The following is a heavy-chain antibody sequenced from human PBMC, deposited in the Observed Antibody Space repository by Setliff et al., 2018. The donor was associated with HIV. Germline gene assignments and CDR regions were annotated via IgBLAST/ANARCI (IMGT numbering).Heavy chain of an antibody. Sequence: ASVKVSCKASGYTFTSYDISWARQAPGQGLEWMGWISAYNGYTNYAQKLQGRVTMTTDTSTSTAYIELRSLRSDDTAVYYCARNPQPTGTPDYYYYYYMDVWGKGTTVTVSS. V-gene: IGHV1-18*01. J-gene: IGHJ6*03. CDR1: GYTFTSYD. CDR3: ARNPQPTGTPDYYYYYYMDV. CDR2: ISAYNGYT. D-gene: IGHD1-1*01.